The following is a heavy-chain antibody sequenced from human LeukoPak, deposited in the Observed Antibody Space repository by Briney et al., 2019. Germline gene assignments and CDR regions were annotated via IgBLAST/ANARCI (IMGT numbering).Heavy chain of an antibody. D-gene: IGHD6-19*01. CDR3: ARDGSGVGY. V-gene: IGHV4-59*01. CDR1: GGSISSYY. Sequence: SETLSLTCTGSGGSISSYYWSWIRQPPGKGLEWIGYIYYSGSTNYNPSLKSRATISVDTSKNQFSLKLSSVTAADTAVYYCARDGSGVGYWGQGTLVTVSS. J-gene: IGHJ4*02. CDR2: IYYSGST.